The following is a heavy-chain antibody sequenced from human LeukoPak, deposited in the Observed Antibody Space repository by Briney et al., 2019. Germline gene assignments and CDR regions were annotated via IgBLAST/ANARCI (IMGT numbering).Heavy chain of an antibody. Sequence: SETLSLTCTVSGGSISSYYWSWIRQPAGKGLELIGRIYTSGSTNYNPSLKSRVTMSVDTSKNQFSLKLSSVTAADTAVYYCARLGPNIVVVPAARNYYYYYYMDVWGKGTTVTVSS. J-gene: IGHJ6*03. CDR1: GGSISSYY. CDR2: IYTSGST. D-gene: IGHD2-2*01. CDR3: ARLGPNIVVVPAARNYYYYYYMDV. V-gene: IGHV4-4*07.